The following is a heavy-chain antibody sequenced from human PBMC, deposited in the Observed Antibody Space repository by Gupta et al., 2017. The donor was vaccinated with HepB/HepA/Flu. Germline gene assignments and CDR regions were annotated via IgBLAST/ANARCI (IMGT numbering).Heavy chain of an antibody. V-gene: IGHV3-7*01. CDR2: IKQDGSEK. CDR1: GFTFSSYW. D-gene: IGHD6-19*01. Sequence: EVQLVESGGGLVQPGGSLRLSCAASGFTFSSYWMSWVRQAPGKGLEWVANIKQDGSEKYYVDSVKGRGTISRDNAKNSLYRQMNSLRAEETAVYYCARDSVQGLGRGLDCWFDPGGQGTLVTVSS. CDR3: ARDSVQGLGRGLDCWFDP. J-gene: IGHJ5*02.